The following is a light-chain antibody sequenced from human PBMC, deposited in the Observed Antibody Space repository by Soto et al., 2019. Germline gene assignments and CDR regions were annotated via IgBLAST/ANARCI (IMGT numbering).Light chain of an antibody. CDR1: STNVGGWNY. CDR3: CSYAGSFAWV. V-gene: IGLV2-11*01. CDR2: HVA. J-gene: IGLJ3*02. Sequence: QSVLTQPPSVSGSPGQSVTISCTGTSTNVGGWNYVSWFRHHPGTAPQLIIYHVAERPSGIPDRFSGYKSGDTTFLTISGVQADDEADYFCCSYAGSFAWVFGGGTKLTVL.